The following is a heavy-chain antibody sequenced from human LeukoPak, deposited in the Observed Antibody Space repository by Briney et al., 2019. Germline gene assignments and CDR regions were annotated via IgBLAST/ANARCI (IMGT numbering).Heavy chain of an antibody. CDR2: ISSSSSYI. Sequence: GGSLRLSCAASGFTFSSYSMNWVRQAPGKGLEWVSSISSSSSYIYYADSVKGRFTVSRDNAKNSLYLQMNSLRAEDTAVYYCAGYGVATDYWGQGTLVTVSS. V-gene: IGHV3-21*01. CDR3: AGYGVATDY. J-gene: IGHJ4*02. CDR1: GFTFSSYS. D-gene: IGHD5-12*01.